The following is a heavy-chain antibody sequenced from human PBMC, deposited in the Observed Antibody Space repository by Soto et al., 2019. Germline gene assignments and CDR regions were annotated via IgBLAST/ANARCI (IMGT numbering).Heavy chain of an antibody. D-gene: IGHD3-3*01. Sequence: GGSLRLSCAASGFTFSSYGMHWVRQAPGKGLEWVAVISYDGSNKYYADSVKGRFTISRDNSKNTLYLQMNSLRAEDTAVYYCAKDGEGRFLEWFDYYYGMDVWGQGTTVTVSS. CDR3: AKDGEGRFLEWFDYYYGMDV. V-gene: IGHV3-30*18. CDR1: GFTFSSYG. CDR2: ISYDGSNK. J-gene: IGHJ6*02.